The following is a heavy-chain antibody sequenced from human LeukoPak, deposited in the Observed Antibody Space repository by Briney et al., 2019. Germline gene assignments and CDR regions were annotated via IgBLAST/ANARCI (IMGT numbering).Heavy chain of an antibody. V-gene: IGHV3-53*01. CDR1: GFTVSSKY. Sequence: GGSLRLSCAASGFTVSSKYMSWVRQAPGKGLEWVSVMYSGGSTYYADSVEGRFTISRDNSKNTVYLQMNSLRAEDTAVYCCASVTMVRGPHFDYWGQGTLVTVSS. CDR2: MYSGGST. J-gene: IGHJ4*02. CDR3: ASVTMVRGPHFDY. D-gene: IGHD3-10*01.